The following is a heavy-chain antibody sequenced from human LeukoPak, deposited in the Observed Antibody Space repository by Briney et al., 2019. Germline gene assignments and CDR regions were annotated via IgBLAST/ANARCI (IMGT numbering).Heavy chain of an antibody. V-gene: IGHV3-33*01. Sequence: GGSLRLSCAASGFTFSSCGMHWVRQAPGKGLEWVAVIWYDGSNKCYADSVKGRFTISRDNSKNTLYLQMNSLRAEDTAVYYCAGDYGDYYYGMDVWGQGTTVTVSS. CDR2: IWYDGSNK. CDR3: AGDYGDYYYGMDV. CDR1: GFTFSSCG. J-gene: IGHJ6*02. D-gene: IGHD4-17*01.